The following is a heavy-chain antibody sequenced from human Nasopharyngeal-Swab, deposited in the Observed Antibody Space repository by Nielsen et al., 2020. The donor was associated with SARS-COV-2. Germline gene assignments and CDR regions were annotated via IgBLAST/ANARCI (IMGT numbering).Heavy chain of an antibody. V-gene: IGHV3-9*01. Sequence: GGSLRLSCAASGFTFSNYAMSWVRLAPGKGLEWVSGISWNSGRIGYADSVKGRFTISRDNAENSLFLQMNSLRTEDTALYYCAKDLGITVAGTGQDYWGQGTLVTVSS. CDR3: AKDLGITVAGTGQDY. J-gene: IGHJ4*02. CDR2: ISWNSGRI. CDR1: GFTFSNYA. D-gene: IGHD6-19*01.